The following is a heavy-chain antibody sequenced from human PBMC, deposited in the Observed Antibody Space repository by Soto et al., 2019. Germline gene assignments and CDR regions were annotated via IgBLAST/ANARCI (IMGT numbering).Heavy chain of an antibody. CDR1: GRTFSSYA. D-gene: IGHD6-19*01. J-gene: IGHJ6*02. V-gene: IGHV1-69*06. CDR3: ARDQSSGWYPVPQYGMDV. Sequence: VASVKVSCKASGRTFSSYAISWVRQAPGQGLEWMGGIIPIFGTANYAQKFQGRVTITADKSTSTAYMELSSLRSEDTAVYYCARDQSSGWYPVPQYGMDVWGQGTTVTVSS. CDR2: IIPIFGTA.